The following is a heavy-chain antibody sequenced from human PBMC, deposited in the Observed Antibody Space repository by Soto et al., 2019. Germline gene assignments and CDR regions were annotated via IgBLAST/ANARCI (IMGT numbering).Heavy chain of an antibody. J-gene: IGHJ2*01. CDR3: AKSRSAVAAYWYFDI. CDR1: GFTFSNYA. V-gene: IGHV3-23*01. D-gene: IGHD6-19*01. Sequence: EEQLLESGGGLVQPGGSLRLSCSASGFTFSNYALNWVRQAPGKGLEWVSGISGSASGTYYTDSDQGRFTISRDNSKNTLYLQMNNLRAEDTALYYCAKSRSAVAAYWYFDIWGRGTLVTVSS. CDR2: ISGSASGT.